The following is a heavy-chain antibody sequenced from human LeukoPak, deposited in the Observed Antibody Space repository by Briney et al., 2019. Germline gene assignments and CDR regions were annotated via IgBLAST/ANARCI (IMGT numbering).Heavy chain of an antibody. V-gene: IGHV3-23*01. CDR3: AKSNVVSLAGTNWFDP. CDR1: GFTFSNYA. J-gene: IGHJ5*02. CDR2: ISGSGTTT. D-gene: IGHD1-7*01. Sequence: PGGSLRLSCAASGFTFSNYAVNWVRQAPGKGLEWVSVISGSGTTTIYADSVKGRFTISRDNSKSTLYLQMNSLRAEDTAVYHCAKSNVVSLAGTNWFDPWGQGTLVTVSS.